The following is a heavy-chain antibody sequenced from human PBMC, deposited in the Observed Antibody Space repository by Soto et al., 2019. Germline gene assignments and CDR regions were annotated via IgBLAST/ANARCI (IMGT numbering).Heavy chain of an antibody. V-gene: IGHV3-48*03. J-gene: IGHJ4*02. CDR1: RFTFSTYE. D-gene: IGHD2-2*01. Sequence: VGSLRLSCAASRFTFSTYEMNWVRQAPGKGLEWVSYISTSGSTVYYADSVKGRFTISRDNTRNSLYLQMNSLRGEDTALYYCVRYCSTTLCNGVATRTFDYWGQGTLVTVSS. CDR2: ISTSGSTV. CDR3: VRYCSTTLCNGVATRTFDY.